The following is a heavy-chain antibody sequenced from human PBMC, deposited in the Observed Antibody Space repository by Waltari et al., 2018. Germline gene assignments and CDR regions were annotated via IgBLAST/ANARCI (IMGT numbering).Heavy chain of an antibody. J-gene: IGHJ3*02. D-gene: IGHD2-21*01. CDR1: GYTFTGYY. CDR2: INPNSGGT. CDR3: ARSGRVIAIRGCAFDI. V-gene: IGHV1-2*06. Sequence: QVQLVQSGAEVKKPGASVKVSCKASGYTFTGYYMHWVRQAPGQGLEWMGRINPNSGGTNYAQKFQGRVTMTRDTSISTAYMELSRLRSDDMAVYYCARSGRVIAIRGCAFDIWGQGTMVTVSS.